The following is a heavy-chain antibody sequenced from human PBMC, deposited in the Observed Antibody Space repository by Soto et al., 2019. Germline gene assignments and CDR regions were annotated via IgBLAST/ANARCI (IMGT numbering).Heavy chain of an antibody. CDR3: ARSIVVVTALDY. D-gene: IGHD2-21*02. CDR2: INAGNVNT. Sequence: QVQLVQSGAEQTKPGASVKVSCKASGYTFTSYAMHWVRKAPGQRLGWMGGINAGNVNTKYSQKFQGRATITRDTSASTAYMELSSLRSEDTAVYYCARSIVVVTALDYWGQGTLVTVSS. V-gene: IGHV1-3*05. J-gene: IGHJ4*02. CDR1: GYTFTSYA.